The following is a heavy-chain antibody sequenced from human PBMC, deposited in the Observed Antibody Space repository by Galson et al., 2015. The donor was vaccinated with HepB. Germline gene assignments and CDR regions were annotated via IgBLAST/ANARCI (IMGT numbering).Heavy chain of an antibody. CDR3: ARVRFGGYFDY. J-gene: IGHJ4*02. V-gene: IGHV3-7*03. Sequence: SLRLSCAASGFTFSSLWMGWVRQAPGKGLEWVANIQQDGSEKYYVDSVKGRFTISRDNAKSSLYLQINSLRAEDTAVYYCARVRFGGYFDYWGQGSLVTVSS. CDR1: GFTFSSLW. D-gene: IGHD3-16*01. CDR2: IQQDGSEK.